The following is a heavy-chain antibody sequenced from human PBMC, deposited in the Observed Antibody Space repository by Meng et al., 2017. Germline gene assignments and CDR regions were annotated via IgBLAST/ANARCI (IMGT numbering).Heavy chain of an antibody. Sequence: VEVAACGVGVTKPGAWVRVSCKGAGRTCSRYAIRCVLQAPGQGLEWMGGIIPIFGTAHYEQKFQGRVTITADESTSTAYKELSSLRSEDTAVYYCARVRGYSNYGPNWFDPWGQGTLVTVSS. CDR3: ARVRGYSNYGPNWFDP. V-gene: IGHV1-69*01. J-gene: IGHJ5*02. CDR2: IIPIFGTA. CDR1: GRTCSRYA. D-gene: IGHD4-11*01.